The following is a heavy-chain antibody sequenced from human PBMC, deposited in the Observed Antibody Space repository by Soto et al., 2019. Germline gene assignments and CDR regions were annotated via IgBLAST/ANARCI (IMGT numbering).Heavy chain of an antibody. J-gene: IGHJ3*02. CDR2: IVVGSGNT. V-gene: IGHV1-58*01. D-gene: IGHD2-2*01. CDR3: AAEVVPAAMFISGYGFDI. Sequence: SVKVSCKASGFTFTSSAVQWVRQARGQRLEWIGWIVVGSGNTNYAQKFQERVTITRDMSTSTAYMELSSLRSEDTAVYYCAAEVVPAAMFISGYGFDIWGQGTMVNVSS. CDR1: GFTFTSSA.